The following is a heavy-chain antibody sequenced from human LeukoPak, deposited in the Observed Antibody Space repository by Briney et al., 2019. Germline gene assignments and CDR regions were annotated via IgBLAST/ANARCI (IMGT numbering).Heavy chain of an antibody. V-gene: IGHV3-7*01. J-gene: IGHJ6*02. CDR2: IKPDGSAN. CDR1: RFTFSNFW. Sequence: GGSLRLSCAASRFTFSNFWMSWVRQVPGKGLEWVANIKPDGSANFYVDSVKGRFTISRDNAENSLYLQMNSLRPEDTAVYYCARHFSTYSYGLDVWGQGTTVTVSS. CDR3: ARHFSTYSYGLDV. D-gene: IGHD3-3*02.